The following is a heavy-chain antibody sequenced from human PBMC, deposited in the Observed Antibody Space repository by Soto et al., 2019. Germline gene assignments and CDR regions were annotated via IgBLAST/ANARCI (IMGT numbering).Heavy chain of an antibody. J-gene: IGHJ6*02. CDR3: TTAADYGVYYYGMDV. D-gene: IGHD4-17*01. CDR2: ISAYNGNT. V-gene: IGHV1-18*01. Sequence: ASVNVSCKASGYTFTSYGISWVRQAPGQGLEWMGWISAYNGNTNYAQKLQGRVTMTTDTSTSTAYMELRSLKTEDTAVYYCTTAADYGVYYYGMDVWGQGTTVTVSS. CDR1: GYTFTSYG.